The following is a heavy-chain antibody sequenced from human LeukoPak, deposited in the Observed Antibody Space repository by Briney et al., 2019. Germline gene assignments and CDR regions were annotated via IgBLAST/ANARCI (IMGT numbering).Heavy chain of an antibody. D-gene: IGHD3-22*01. CDR1: GSTFSSYA. V-gene: IGHV3-30-3*01. CDR2: ISYDGSNK. J-gene: IGHJ3*02. CDR3: ARQGYDSSEDAFDI. Sequence: PGGSLRLSCAASGSTFSSYAMHWVRQAPGKGLEWVAVISYDGSNKYYADSVKGRFTISRDNSKNTLYLQMNSLRAEDTAVYYCARQGYDSSEDAFDIWGQGTMVTVSS.